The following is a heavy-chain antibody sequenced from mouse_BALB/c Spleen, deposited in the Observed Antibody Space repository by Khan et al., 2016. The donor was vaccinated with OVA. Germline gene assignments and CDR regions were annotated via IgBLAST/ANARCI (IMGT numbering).Heavy chain of an antibody. V-gene: IGHV1-87*01. CDR1: GYTFTSYW. Sequence: QVQLQQSGAELARPGASVKLSCKSSGYTFTSYWMQWVKQRPGQALEWIGAIYPGDGDTRYSQKFKGKATLTADKSSSTAYMQLSSLASEDSAVHYCASYRYDYFDYWGQGTTLTVSS. D-gene: IGHD2-14*01. CDR2: IYPGDGDT. J-gene: IGHJ2*01. CDR3: ASYRYDYFDY.